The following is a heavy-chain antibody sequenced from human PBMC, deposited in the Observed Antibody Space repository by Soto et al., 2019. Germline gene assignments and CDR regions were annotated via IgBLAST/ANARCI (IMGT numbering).Heavy chain of an antibody. CDR2: IIPIFGTA. D-gene: IGHD4-17*01. J-gene: IGHJ6*02. Sequence: SVKVSCKASGGTFSSYAISWVRQAPGQGLEWMGGIIPIFGTANYAQKFQGRVTITADKSTSTAYMELSSLRSEDTAVYYCARDVRVSSRRLQRLPGGMDVWGQGTTVTVS. CDR3: ARDVRVSSRRLQRLPGGMDV. V-gene: IGHV1-69*06. CDR1: GGTFSSYA.